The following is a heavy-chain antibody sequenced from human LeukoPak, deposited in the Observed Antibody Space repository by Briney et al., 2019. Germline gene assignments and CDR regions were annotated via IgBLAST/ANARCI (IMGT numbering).Heavy chain of an antibody. V-gene: IGHV3-13*01. CDR2: IGTAGDT. D-gene: IGHD3-16*01. J-gene: IGHJ3*02. Sequence: GGSLRLSCAASGFTFSSYDMHWVRQTTGKGLEWVSAIGTAGDTHYPGSVKGRFTISRENAKKSLYLQMNSLRAGDTAVYYCARGSGGAFDIWGQGTMVTVSS. CDR3: ARGSGGAFDI. CDR1: GFTFSSYD.